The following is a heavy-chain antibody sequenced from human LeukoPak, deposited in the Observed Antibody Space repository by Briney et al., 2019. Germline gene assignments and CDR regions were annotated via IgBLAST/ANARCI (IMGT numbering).Heavy chain of an antibody. D-gene: IGHD3-9*01. CDR2: ISGSGGST. CDR1: EFTFSSYA. J-gene: IGHJ4*02. V-gene: IGHV3-23*01. CDR3: ANFLTGFGTDY. Sequence: GGSLRLSCAASEFTFSSYAMSWVRQAPGKGLEWVSAISGSGGSTYYADSVKGRFTISRDNSKNTLYLQMNSLRAEDTAVYYCANFLTGFGTDYWGQGTLVTVSS.